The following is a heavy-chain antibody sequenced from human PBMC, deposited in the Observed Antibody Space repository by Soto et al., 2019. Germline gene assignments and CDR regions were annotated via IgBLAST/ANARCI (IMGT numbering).Heavy chain of an antibody. V-gene: IGHV4-61*01. CDR1: GDSISSGTYY. CDR2: IYYRGST. CDR3: ARDLRDWCAYAF. D-gene: IGHD2-2*01. Sequence: SETLSLTCTVSGDSISSGTYYWSWIRQPPGKELEWIGYIYYRGSTNYNPSLKSRVTISLETSKNKFSLSLNSVAAADTAVYYCARDLRDWCAYAFWGQGPLVT. J-gene: IGHJ4*02.